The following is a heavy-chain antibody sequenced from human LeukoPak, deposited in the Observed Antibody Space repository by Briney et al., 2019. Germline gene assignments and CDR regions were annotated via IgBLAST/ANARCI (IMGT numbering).Heavy chain of an antibody. CDR1: GASISAYS. CDR3: ARHGRESRYFDWLLYYIDH. D-gene: IGHD3-9*01. J-gene: IGHJ4*02. Sequence: PSETLSLTCTVSGASISAYSWSWIRQPPGKGLEWIGCNHYSGNTHCNPSLESRVTLSVDTSKNQFSLKLSSVTAADTAVYYCARHGRESRYFDWLLYYIDHWGQGALVTVSS. CDR2: NHYSGNT. V-gene: IGHV4-59*08.